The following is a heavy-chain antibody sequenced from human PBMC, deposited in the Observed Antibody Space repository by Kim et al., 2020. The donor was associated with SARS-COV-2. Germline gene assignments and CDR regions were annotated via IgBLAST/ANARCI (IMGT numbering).Heavy chain of an antibody. CDR2: MNAETGNT. CDR3: ARRAEDYGWGYYEYFYF. J-gene: IGHJ4*02. CDR1: GYSFMKHD. Sequence: ASVKVSCKTSGYSFMKHDINWVRQVSGQGLEWMGWMNAETGNTGSAQKFQGRVTMTKDTSITTAYLELSSLAFDDTAVYYCARRAEDYGWGYYEYFYFWGQGSLVTVS. D-gene: IGHD3-10*01. V-gene: IGHV1-8*01.